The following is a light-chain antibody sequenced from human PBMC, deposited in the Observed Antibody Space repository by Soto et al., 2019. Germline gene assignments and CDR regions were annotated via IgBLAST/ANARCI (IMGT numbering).Light chain of an antibody. Sequence: IVMTQSPATLSVSPGESVTFSCRASQDINRNLAWYQQKPGQAPRLLISGASTGAAGIPARFSGSGSGTEFTLTINSLQSEDSAVYYCQQYYTWPVTFGGGTKVDIK. V-gene: IGKV3-15*01. J-gene: IGKJ4*01. CDR2: GAS. CDR1: QDINRN. CDR3: QQYYTWPVT.